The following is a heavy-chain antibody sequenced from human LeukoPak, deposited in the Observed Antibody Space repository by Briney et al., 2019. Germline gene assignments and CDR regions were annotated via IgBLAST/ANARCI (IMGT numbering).Heavy chain of an antibody. D-gene: IGHD3-3*01. V-gene: IGHV3-21*01. CDR3: AGGRGTIFGVVIINGMDV. Sequence: GGSLRLSCAASGFTFSSYSMNWVRQAPGRGLGWVSSISSSSSYICYADSVKGRFTISRDNATNSLYLQMNSLRAEDTAVYYCAGGRGTIFGVVIINGMDVWGQGTTVTVSS. J-gene: IGHJ6*02. CDR1: GFTFSSYS. CDR2: ISSSSSYI.